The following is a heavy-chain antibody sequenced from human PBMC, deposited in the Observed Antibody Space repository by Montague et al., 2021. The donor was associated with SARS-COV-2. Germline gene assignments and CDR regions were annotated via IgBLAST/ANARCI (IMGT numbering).Heavy chain of an antibody. J-gene: IGHJ4*02. V-gene: IGHV4-4*02. CDR3: VRGGTMTVVVFDY. Sequence: SETLSLTCTVSGDSISNSNWWTWVRQSPGRGLEWIGEIFRSGDSKYNPSLKSRVTMSVDMSRNQFSLSLSNVTAADTAIYYCVRGGTMTVVVFDYWGQGTLVTVSS. CDR1: GDSISNSNW. D-gene: IGHD3-22*01. CDR2: IFRSGDS.